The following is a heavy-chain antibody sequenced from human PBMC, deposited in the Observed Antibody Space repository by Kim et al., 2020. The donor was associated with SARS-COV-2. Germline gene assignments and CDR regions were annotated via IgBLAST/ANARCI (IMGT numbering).Heavy chain of an antibody. Sequence: SETLSLTCTVSGDSLSSDYWSWNRQPAGKGLEWIGRIYTSGRTNYNPSLQSRVTMSVDMSKNQFSLKLSSVTAADTAVYYFSSAFGHWGQGILVTVSS. J-gene: IGHJ4*02. CDR1: GDSLSSDY. CDR2: IYTSGRT. V-gene: IGHV4-4*07. CDR3: SSAFGH. D-gene: IGHD3-10*01.